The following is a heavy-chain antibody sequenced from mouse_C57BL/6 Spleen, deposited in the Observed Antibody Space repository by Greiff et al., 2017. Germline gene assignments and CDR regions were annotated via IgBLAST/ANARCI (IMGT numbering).Heavy chain of an antibody. CDR1: GYTFTGYW. J-gene: IGHJ2*01. D-gene: IGHD2-2*01. CDR2: ILPGSGST. Sequence: QVQLQQSGAELMKPGASVKLSCKATGYTFTGYWIEWVKQRPGHGLEWIGEILPGSGSTNYNEKFKGKATFTADTSSNTAYMQLSSLTTEDSAIEYCARGLLGLRQDYWGQGTTLTVSS. V-gene: IGHV1-9*01. CDR3: ARGLLGLRQDY.